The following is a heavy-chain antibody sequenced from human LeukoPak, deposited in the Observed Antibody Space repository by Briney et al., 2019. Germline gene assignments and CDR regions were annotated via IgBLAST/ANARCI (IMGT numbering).Heavy chain of an antibody. CDR2: IYYSGST. Sequence: SETLSLTCTVSGGSISSGDYYWSWIRQPPGKGLEWIVYIYYSGSTYYNPSLKSRVTISVDTSKNQFSLKLSSVTAADTAVYYCARDREVAVAGTDYWGQGTLVTVSS. J-gene: IGHJ4*02. V-gene: IGHV4-30-4*08. CDR1: GGSISSGDYY. CDR3: ARDREVAVAGTDY. D-gene: IGHD6-19*01.